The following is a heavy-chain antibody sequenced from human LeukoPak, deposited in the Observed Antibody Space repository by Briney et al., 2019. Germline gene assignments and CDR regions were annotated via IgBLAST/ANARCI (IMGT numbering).Heavy chain of an antibody. J-gene: IGHJ6*03. CDR3: SVSRYYYSYMDV. CDR1: GFTFSSYG. V-gene: IGHV3-48*04. Sequence: GGSLRLSCAASGFTFSSYGMHWVRQAPGKGLEWVSYISSSGSTIYYADSVKGRFTISRDNAKNSLYLQMNSLRAEDTAVYYCSVSRYYYSYMDVWGKGTTVTISS. CDR2: ISSSGSTI.